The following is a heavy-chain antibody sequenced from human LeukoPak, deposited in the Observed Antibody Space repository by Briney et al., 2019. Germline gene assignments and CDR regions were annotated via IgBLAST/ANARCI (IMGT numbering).Heavy chain of an antibody. Sequence: GGSLRLSCAASGFTFSTYDMTWVRQAPGEGLEWVSAISSSGGSTFYADSVKGRLTISRDNSKNTVFLQMSSLRAEDTAVYYCAKAGGSGIYYPYYFDYWGQGTLVTVSS. CDR3: AKAGGSGIYYPYYFDY. J-gene: IGHJ4*02. CDR1: GFTFSTYD. D-gene: IGHD3-10*01. CDR2: ISSSGGST. V-gene: IGHV3-23*01.